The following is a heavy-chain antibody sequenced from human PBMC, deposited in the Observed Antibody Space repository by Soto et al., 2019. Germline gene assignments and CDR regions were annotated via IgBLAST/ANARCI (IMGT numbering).Heavy chain of an antibody. D-gene: IGHD2-21*02. J-gene: IGHJ6*02. CDR3: ARGSPAAPYLVVTATSEIYYGMDV. CDR2: INHSGST. Sequence: SETLSLTCAVYGGSFSGYYWSWIRQPPGKGLEWIGEINHSGSTNYNPSLKSRVTISVDTSKNQFSLKLSSVTAADTAVYYCARGSPAAPYLVVTATSEIYYGMDVWGQGTTVTVSS. V-gene: IGHV4-34*01. CDR1: GGSFSGYY.